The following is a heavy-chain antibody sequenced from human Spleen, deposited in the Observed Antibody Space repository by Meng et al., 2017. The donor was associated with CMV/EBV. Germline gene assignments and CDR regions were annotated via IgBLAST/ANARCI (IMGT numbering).Heavy chain of an antibody. D-gene: IGHD2-2*01. CDR3: ARLPPAVVDY. Sequence: SVKVSCKASGGTFSSYAISWVRQAPGQGLEWMGGIIPILGIANYAQKFQGRVTITADKSTSTAYMELNSLRSEDTAVYYCARLPPAVVDYWGQGTLVTVSS. V-gene: IGHV1-69*10. CDR1: GGTFSSYA. J-gene: IGHJ4*02. CDR2: IIPILGIA.